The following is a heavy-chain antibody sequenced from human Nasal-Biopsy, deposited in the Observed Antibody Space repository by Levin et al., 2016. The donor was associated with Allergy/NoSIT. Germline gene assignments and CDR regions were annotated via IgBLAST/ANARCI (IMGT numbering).Heavy chain of an antibody. CDR1: GFTFSTYD. CDR2: ITSSGVGT. J-gene: IGHJ4*02. V-gene: IGHV3-23*01. Sequence: GESLKISCAASGFTFSTYDVTWVRQPPGKGLEWVSSITSSGVGTYYADSVKGRFTISRDNSKSTFHLQMNGLKDEDTAVYFCARGSYTGSSDTSGYSIFDRWGQGALVTVSS. D-gene: IGHD3-22*01. CDR3: ARGSYTGSSDTSGYSIFDR.